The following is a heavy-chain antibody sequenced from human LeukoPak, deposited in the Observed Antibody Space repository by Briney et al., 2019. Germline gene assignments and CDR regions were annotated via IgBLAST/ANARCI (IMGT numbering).Heavy chain of an antibody. CDR1: GGSISNYY. D-gene: IGHD4-11*01. V-gene: IGHV4-4*07. CDR3: ARSKGRVSWFDP. Sequence: SETLSLTCIVSGGSISNYYWNWIRQPAGKGLEYIGRIYTSGSTNYNPSLKSRVTISVDTSKNQFSLKLRSVTAADTAVYYCARSKGRVSWFDPWGQGTLVTVSS. CDR2: IYTSGST. J-gene: IGHJ5*02.